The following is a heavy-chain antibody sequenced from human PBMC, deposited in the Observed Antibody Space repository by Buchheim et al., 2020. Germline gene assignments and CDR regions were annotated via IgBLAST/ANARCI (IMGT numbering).Heavy chain of an antibody. CDR3: AKLPDYDILTGYYWFDP. Sequence: EVQLLESGGGLVQPGGSLRLSCAASGFTFSSYAVSWVRQAPGKGLEWVSAISGSGGSTYYADSVKGRFTISRDNSKNTLYLQMNSLRAEDTAVYYCAKLPDYDILTGYYWFDPWGQGTL. CDR1: GFTFSSYA. CDR2: ISGSGGST. J-gene: IGHJ5*02. V-gene: IGHV3-23*01. D-gene: IGHD3-9*01.